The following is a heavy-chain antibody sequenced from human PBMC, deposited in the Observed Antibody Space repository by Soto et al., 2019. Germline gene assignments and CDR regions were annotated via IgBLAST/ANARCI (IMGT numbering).Heavy chain of an antibody. D-gene: IGHD2-15*01. CDR2: VHHHGTT. CDR3: VGRGEDISYSNYGLDV. Sequence: QVQLQESGPGQVKPSETLSLTCGVSGGSISSNNWWTWVRQSPGEGLEWIGEVHHHGTTNYNPSLKSRVTISVDKSQNQFSLKVRSVTAADKAMYYCVGRGEDISYSNYGLDVWGLWTMVNVAS. J-gene: IGHJ6*02. V-gene: IGHV4-4*02. CDR1: GGSISSNNW.